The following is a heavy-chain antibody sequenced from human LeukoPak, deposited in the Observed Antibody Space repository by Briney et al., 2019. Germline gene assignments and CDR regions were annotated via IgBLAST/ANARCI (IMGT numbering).Heavy chain of an antibody. CDR1: GFTFSSYA. CDR3: ASTIDRHYYDSSAPADAFDI. J-gene: IGHJ3*02. CDR2: ISYDGSNK. Sequence: XGSLRLSCAASGFTFSSYAMHWVRQAPGKGLEWVAVISYDGSNKYYADSVKGRFTISRDNSKNTLYLQMNSLRAEDTAVYYCASTIDRHYYDSSAPADAFDIWGQGTMVTVSS. V-gene: IGHV3-30-3*01. D-gene: IGHD3-22*01.